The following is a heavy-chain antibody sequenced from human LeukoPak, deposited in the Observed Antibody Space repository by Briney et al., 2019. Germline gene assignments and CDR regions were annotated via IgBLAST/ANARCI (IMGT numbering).Heavy chain of an antibody. CDR1: GFIFSSYG. CDR2: IQSDGTNK. V-gene: IGHV3-30*02. D-gene: IGHD6-19*01. J-gene: IGHJ4*02. CDR3: AKDASSVWYSSCFDF. Sequence: GGSLRLSCAASGFIFSSYGMHWVRQAPGKGLEWVAFIQSDGTNKYYTDSVKGRFTVSRDNSKNTLYLQMDSLRPEDTAVYYCAKDASSVWYSSCFDFWGQGTLVTVSS.